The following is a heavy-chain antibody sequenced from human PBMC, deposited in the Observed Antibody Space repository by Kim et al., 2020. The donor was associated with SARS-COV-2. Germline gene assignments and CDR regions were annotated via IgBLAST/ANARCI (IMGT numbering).Heavy chain of an antibody. V-gene: IGHV3-21*01. CDR2: ISSSTSYR. CDR3: ARDMGNAIWTRWFFDL. D-gene: IGHD2-21*01. CDR1: GFSFSDYS. J-gene: IGHJ2*01. Sequence: GGSLRLSCEASGFSFSDYSINWVRQAPGKGLEWVSYISSSTSYRYYADSVKGRFTISRDRAKNSLFLQMDSLRAEDTAVYYCARDMGNAIWTRWFFDLWGRGTRVIVSA.